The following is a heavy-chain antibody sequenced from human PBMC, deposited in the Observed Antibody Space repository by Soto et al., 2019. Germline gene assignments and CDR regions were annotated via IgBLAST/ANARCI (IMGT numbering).Heavy chain of an antibody. V-gene: IGHV1-18*01. CDR3: ARDWNHGGPDY. CDR1: GYTFTSMG. D-gene: IGHD1-1*01. CDR2: INSYNGDT. J-gene: IGHJ4*02. Sequence: QVQLVQSGAEVKSPGASVKVSCKTSGYTFTSMGISWVRQAPGQGLEWMGWINSYNGDTKYGQNLQGRITMTTDTSTGTAYMELRSLTSDDSATYYCARDWNHGGPDYWGQGTLVTVSS.